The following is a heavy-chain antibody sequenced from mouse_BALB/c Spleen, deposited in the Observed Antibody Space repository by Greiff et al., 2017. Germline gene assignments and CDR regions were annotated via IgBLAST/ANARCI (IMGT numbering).Heavy chain of an antibody. CDR3: ATGIFAY. J-gene: IGHJ3*01. CDR2: IDPENGNT. Sequence: VQLKESGAELVRPGALVKLSCKASGFNIKDYYMHWVKQRPEQGLEWIGWIDPENGNTIYDPKFQGKASITADTSSNTAYLQLSSLTSEDTAVYYCATGIFAYWGQGTLVTVSA. D-gene: IGHD4-1*01. V-gene: IGHV14-1*02. CDR1: GFNIKDYY.